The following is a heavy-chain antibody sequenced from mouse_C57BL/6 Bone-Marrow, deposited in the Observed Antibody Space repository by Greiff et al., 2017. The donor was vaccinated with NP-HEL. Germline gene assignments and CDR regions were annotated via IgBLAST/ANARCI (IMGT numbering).Heavy chain of an antibody. J-gene: IGHJ2*01. D-gene: IGHD1-1*01. V-gene: IGHV1-64*01. CDR1: GYTFTSYW. Sequence: VQLQQPGAELVKPGASVKLSFKASGYTFTSYWMHWVKQRPGQGLEWIGMIYPNSGSTNYNEKFKSKATLTVDKSSSTAYMQLSRLTSEDSAVYYCARDYGFDYWGQGTTLTASS. CDR2: IYPNSGST. CDR3: ARDYGFDY.